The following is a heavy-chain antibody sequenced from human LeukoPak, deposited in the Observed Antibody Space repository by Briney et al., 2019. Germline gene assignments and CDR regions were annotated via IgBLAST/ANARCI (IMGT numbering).Heavy chain of an antibody. Sequence: ASVNVSSTASVYTFTIYGISWGRQAPGQGLGWMGWISAYNGNTNYAQKLQGRVTMTTDTSRSTAYMELRSPRSDDTAVYYCARDSITMLKMGAFDIWGQGTMVTVSS. CDR2: ISAYNGNT. CDR3: ARDSITMLKMGAFDI. D-gene: IGHD3-10*02. CDR1: VYTFTIYG. V-gene: IGHV1-18*01. J-gene: IGHJ3*02.